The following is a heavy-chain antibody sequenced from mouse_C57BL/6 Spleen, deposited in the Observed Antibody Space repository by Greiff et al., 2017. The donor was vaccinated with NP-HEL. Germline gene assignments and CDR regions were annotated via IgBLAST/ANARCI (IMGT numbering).Heavy chain of an antibody. CDR3: ARGNWDFGYWYFDV. V-gene: IGHV1-69*01. D-gene: IGHD4-1*01. Sequence: VQLQQSGAELVMPGASVKLSCKASGYTFTSYWMHWVKQRPGQGLEWIGEIDPSDSYTNNNQKFKGKSTLTVDKSSSTAYMQLSSLTSEDSAVYYCARGNWDFGYWYFDVWGTGTTVTVSS. CDR2: IDPSDSYT. CDR1: GYTFTSYW. J-gene: IGHJ1*03.